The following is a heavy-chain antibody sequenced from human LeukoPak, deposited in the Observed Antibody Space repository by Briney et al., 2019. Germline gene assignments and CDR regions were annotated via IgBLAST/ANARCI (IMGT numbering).Heavy chain of an antibody. J-gene: IGHJ4*02. Sequence: PGGSLRLSRAASGFTFSSYGMHWVRQAPGKGLEWVSSISSSSSYIYYADSVEGRFTISRDNAKNSLYLQMNSLRAEDTAVYYCARGYGGNLWGQGTLVTVSS. CDR2: ISSSSSYI. D-gene: IGHD4-23*01. V-gene: IGHV3-21*01. CDR1: GFTFSSYG. CDR3: ARGYGGNL.